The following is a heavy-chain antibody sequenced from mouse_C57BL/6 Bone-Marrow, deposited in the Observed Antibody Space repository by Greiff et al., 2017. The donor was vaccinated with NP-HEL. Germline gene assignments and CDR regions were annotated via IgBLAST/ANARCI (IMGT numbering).Heavy chain of an antibody. CDR3: TRITTVVWPYYYAMDY. Sequence: EVQLHQSGTVLARPGASVKMSYKTSGYTFTSYWMHWVKQRPGTGLEWIGAIYPGNSDTSYNQKFKGKAKLTAVTSASTAYMELSSLTNEDSAVYYCTRITTVVWPYYYAMDYWGQGTSVTVSS. CDR2: IYPGNSDT. J-gene: IGHJ4*01. D-gene: IGHD1-1*01. V-gene: IGHV1-5*01. CDR1: GYTFTSYW.